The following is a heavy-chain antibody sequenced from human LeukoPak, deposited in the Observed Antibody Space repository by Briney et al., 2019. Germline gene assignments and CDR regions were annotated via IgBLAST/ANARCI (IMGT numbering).Heavy chain of an antibody. CDR3: ARDLVVVAAHYFDY. D-gene: IGHD2-15*01. J-gene: IGHJ4*02. CDR2: ISYDGSNK. V-gene: IGHV3-30-3*01. CDR1: GFTFSSYA. Sequence: GGCPRLSCAASGFTFSSYAMHWVRQAPCKGLEWVAVISYDGSNKYYADSVKGRFTISRDNSKNTLYLQMNSLRAEDTAVYYCARDLVVVAAHYFDYWGQGTLVTVSS.